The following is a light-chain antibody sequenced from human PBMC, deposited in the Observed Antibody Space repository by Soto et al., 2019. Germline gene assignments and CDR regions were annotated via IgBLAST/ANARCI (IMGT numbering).Light chain of an antibody. V-gene: IGLV1-40*01. CDR3: QSYDSSLEI. CDR1: SSNIGAGYD. J-gene: IGLJ2*01. Sequence: QAVVTQPPSVSGAPGQRVTISCTGSSSNIGAGYDVHWYQQLPGTAPKLLIYGNSNRPSGVPDRFSGSKSGTSASLAITGRQAEDEADYYCQSYDSSLEIFGGGTQLTVL. CDR2: GNS.